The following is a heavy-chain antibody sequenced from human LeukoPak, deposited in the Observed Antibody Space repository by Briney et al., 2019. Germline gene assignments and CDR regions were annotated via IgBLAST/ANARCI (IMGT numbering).Heavy chain of an antibody. J-gene: IGHJ3*02. CDR1: GGSISSYY. V-gene: IGHV4-59*12. Sequence: SETLSLTCTVSGGSISSYYWSWIRQPPGKGLEWIGSIYYSGSTYYNPSLKSRVTISVDTSKNQFSLKLSSVTAADTAVYYCATYYYDSSGNDAFDIWGQGTMVTVSS. CDR3: ATYYYDSSGNDAFDI. D-gene: IGHD3-22*01. CDR2: IYYSGST.